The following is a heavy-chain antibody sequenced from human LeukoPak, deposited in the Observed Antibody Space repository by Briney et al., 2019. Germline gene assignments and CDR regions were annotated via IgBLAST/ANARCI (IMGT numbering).Heavy chain of an antibody. V-gene: IGHV1-69*05. J-gene: IGHJ4*02. CDR3: ARDPPDCYDSSGHSGSY. CDR1: GGTFSSYA. Sequence: VASVKVSCKASGGTFSSYAISWVRQAPGQGLEWMGRIIPIFGTANYAQKFQGRVTITTDESTSTAYMELSSLRSEDTAVYYCARDPPDCYDSSGHSGSYWGQGTLVTVSS. CDR2: IIPIFGTA. D-gene: IGHD3-22*01.